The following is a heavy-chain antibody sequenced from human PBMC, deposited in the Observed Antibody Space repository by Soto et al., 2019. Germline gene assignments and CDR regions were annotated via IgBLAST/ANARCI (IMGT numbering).Heavy chain of an antibody. V-gene: IGHV3-7*01. Sequence: GGSLRLSCEVSGITLRSYSMSWVRQALGNGLEWVATINQDGSNTYYVDSVRGRFTISRDNAKNSLYLQMNSLRDEDTALYNCATLLGSVTTYDNWGQGTLVTVSS. CDR1: GITLRSYS. J-gene: IGHJ4*02. D-gene: IGHD1-1*01. CDR2: INQDGSNT. CDR3: ATLLGSVTTYDN.